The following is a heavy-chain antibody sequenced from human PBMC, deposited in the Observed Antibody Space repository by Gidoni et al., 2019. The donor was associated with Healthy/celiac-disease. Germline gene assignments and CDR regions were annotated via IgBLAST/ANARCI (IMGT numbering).Heavy chain of an antibody. CDR1: GFTLSSYW. D-gene: IGHD3-22*01. CDR2: IKQDGSEK. J-gene: IGHJ4*02. Sequence: EVQLVESGGGLVQPGGSLRLSCAAAGFTLSSYWMSWVRQAPGKGLEWVANIKQDGSEKYYVDSVKGRFTISRDNAKNSLYLQMNSLRAEDTAVYYCARAGYYYDSSGYYHYWGQGTLVTVSS. CDR3: ARAGYYYDSSGYYHY. V-gene: IGHV3-7*01.